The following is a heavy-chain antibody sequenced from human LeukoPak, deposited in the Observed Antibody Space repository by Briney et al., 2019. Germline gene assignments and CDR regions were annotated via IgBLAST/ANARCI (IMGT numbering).Heavy chain of an antibody. D-gene: IGHD1-26*01. J-gene: IGHJ4*02. Sequence: PGGSLRLSCAASEFTFDNYAMSWVRQAPGKGLEWVSVISGSGYYSYYADSVKGRFTVSRDNSKNTLYLQMNSLRAEDTAVYYCAKDVGATTRGDYWGQGTLVTVSS. V-gene: IGHV3-23*01. CDR3: AKDVGATTRGDY. CDR1: EFTFDNYA. CDR2: ISGSGYYS.